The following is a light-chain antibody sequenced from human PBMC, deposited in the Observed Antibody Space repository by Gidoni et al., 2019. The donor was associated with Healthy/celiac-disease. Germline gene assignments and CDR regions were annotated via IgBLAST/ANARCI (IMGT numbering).Light chain of an antibody. V-gene: IGKV3-11*01. CDR1: QSVSSY. Sequence: EIVLTQSPATLSLSPGERATLSCRASQSVSSYLAWYQQKPGQAPRLLIYDASNRATGIPARFSGSGSRTDFTLTISSLEPEDFAVYYCQQRSNWPLTFXGXTKVXIK. CDR2: DAS. CDR3: QQRSNWPLT. J-gene: IGKJ4*01.